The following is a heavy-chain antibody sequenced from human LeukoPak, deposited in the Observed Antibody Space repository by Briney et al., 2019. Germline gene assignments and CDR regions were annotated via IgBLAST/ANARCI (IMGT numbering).Heavy chain of an antibody. Sequence: PSETLSLTCAVFGGSFSSYYWSWIRQPPGKGLEWIGEINHSGYTSYNPSLKSRVTLSVDTSKHQFSLKLTSVTAADTAVYYCARCCLQRDGDNGGGDYWGQRTLVTVSS. CDR3: ARCCLQRDGDNGGGDY. J-gene: IGHJ4*02. CDR1: GGSFSSYY. V-gene: IGHV4-34*01. D-gene: IGHD4-17*01. CDR2: INHSGYT.